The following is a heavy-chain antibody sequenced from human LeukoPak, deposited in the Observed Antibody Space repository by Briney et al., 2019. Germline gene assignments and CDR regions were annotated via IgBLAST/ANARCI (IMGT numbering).Heavy chain of an antibody. CDR2: ITGSGGST. V-gene: IGHV3-23*01. J-gene: IGHJ4*02. CDR1: GFTFNSYA. CDR3: AKALGYCGGGSCYFDY. Sequence: GGFLRLSCAASGFTFNSYAMSWVRQAPGKGLEWVSAITGSGGSTYYADSVKGRFTISRDNSKNTLYLQMNSLRAEDTAVYYCAKALGYCGGGSCYFDYWGQGTLVTVSS. D-gene: IGHD2-15*01.